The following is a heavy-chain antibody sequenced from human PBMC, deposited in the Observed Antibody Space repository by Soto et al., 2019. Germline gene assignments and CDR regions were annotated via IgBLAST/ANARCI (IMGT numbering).Heavy chain of an antibody. D-gene: IGHD3-22*01. CDR1: GFTFSSYA. V-gene: IGHV3-30-3*01. CDR2: ISYGGSNK. CDR3: ARWTYYDSSGYYYVFDY. J-gene: IGHJ4*02. Sequence: GGSLRLSCAASGFTFSSYAMHWVRQAPGKGLEWVAVISYGGSNKYYADSVKGRFTISRDNSKNTLYLQMNSLRAEDTAVYYCARWTYYDSSGYYYVFDYWGQGTLVTVSS.